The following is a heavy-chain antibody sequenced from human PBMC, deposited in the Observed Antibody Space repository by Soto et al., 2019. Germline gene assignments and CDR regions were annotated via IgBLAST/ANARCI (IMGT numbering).Heavy chain of an antibody. CDR1: GGSVSSGSYY. CDR2: IYYSGST. Sequence: SETLSLTCTVSGGSVSSGSYYWSWIRQHPGKGLEWIGYIYYSGSTYYNPSLKSRVTISVDTSKNQFSLKLSSVTAADTAVYYCARDLYYGTYGMDVWGQGTTVTVSS. CDR3: ARDLYYGTYGMDV. D-gene: IGHD3-10*01. J-gene: IGHJ6*02. V-gene: IGHV4-31*03.